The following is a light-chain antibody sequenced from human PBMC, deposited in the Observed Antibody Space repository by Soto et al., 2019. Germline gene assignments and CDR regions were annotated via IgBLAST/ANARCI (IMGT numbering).Light chain of an antibody. CDR1: QSINSK. V-gene: IGKV3-15*01. CDR3: QQYNDWLPA. J-gene: IGKJ4*01. CDR2: GAS. Sequence: ERVITQCPATLSLSPGERATLSCGASQSINSKLVWYQQKPGQAPRFLIYGASTRATDIPARFRGSGSGTEFTLTIDSLQSEDFAVYYCQQYNDWLPAFGGGTKVDIK.